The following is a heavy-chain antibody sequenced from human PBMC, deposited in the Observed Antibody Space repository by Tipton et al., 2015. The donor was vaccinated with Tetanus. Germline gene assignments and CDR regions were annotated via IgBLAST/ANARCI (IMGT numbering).Heavy chain of an antibody. CDR2: SWYDGTDE. D-gene: IGHD2-15*01. Sequence: SLRLSCAASGFIFSSYGIHWVRQAPGKGLEWVAVSWYDGTDEYYADSGKGRFTISRDNSKNTLYLQMNSLRAEDTAVYYCAREADCSGGSCFSGDFDNWGQGTQVTVSS. J-gene: IGHJ4*02. CDR3: AREADCSGGSCFSGDFDN. V-gene: IGHV3-33*01. CDR1: GFIFSSYG.